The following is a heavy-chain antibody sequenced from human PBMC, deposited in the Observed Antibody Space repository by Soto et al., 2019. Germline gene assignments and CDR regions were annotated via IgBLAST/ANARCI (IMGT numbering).Heavy chain of an antibody. CDR3: ARDYYKYYDSSGYYRSPSY. D-gene: IGHD3-22*01. CDR1: VFTFSSCA. J-gene: IGHJ4*02. V-gene: IGHV3-30-3*01. Sequence: GSLRRSCAASVFTFSSCAMHWVRQAPGKGLEWVALISYDGSDKDYADSVKGRFTISRDNSRNTLFLQMNSLRAEDTAVYYCARDYYKYYDSSGYYRSPSYWGQGTLVTVSS. CDR2: ISYDGSDK.